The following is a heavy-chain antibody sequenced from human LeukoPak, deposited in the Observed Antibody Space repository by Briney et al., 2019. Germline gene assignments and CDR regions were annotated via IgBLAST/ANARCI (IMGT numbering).Heavy chain of an antibody. J-gene: IGHJ4*02. CDR3: AGGAGYYFDY. CDR2: IYYSGST. D-gene: IGHD3-16*01. Sequence: PSETLSLTCTVSGGSISSYYWSWIRQPPGKGLEWIGYIYYSGSTYYNPSLKSRVTISVDTSKNQFSLKLSSVTAADTAVYYCAGGAGYYFDYWGQGTLVTVSS. V-gene: IGHV4-59*06. CDR1: GGSISSYY.